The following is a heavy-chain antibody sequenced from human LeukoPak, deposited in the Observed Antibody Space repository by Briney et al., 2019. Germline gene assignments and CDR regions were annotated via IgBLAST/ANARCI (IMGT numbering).Heavy chain of an antibody. V-gene: IGHV3-23*01. D-gene: IGHD6-13*01. Sequence: PGGSLRLSCAASGFTFSSYGMNWVRQAPGKGLEWVSGISGDAGRTYYADSVKGRFTIYRDNSKNTLYLQMNSLRAEDTAVYYCARDLWSGAQYSSSSYYFDYWGQGTLVTVSS. CDR1: GFTFSSYG. J-gene: IGHJ4*02. CDR3: ARDLWSGAQYSSSSYYFDY. CDR2: ISGDAGRT.